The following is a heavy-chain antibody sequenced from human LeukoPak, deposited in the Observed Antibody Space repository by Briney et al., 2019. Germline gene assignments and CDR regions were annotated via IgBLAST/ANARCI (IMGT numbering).Heavy chain of an antibody. CDR1: GFTFSSYG. Sequence: GGSLRLSCAASGFTFSSYGMHWVRQAPGKGLEWVAVISYDGSNKYYADSVKGRFTISRDNSKNTLYLQMNSLRAEDTAVYYCAKDRRGSGSYYSDYWGQGTLVTVSS. J-gene: IGHJ4*02. D-gene: IGHD3-10*01. CDR2: ISYDGSNK. CDR3: AKDRRGSGSYYSDY. V-gene: IGHV3-30*18.